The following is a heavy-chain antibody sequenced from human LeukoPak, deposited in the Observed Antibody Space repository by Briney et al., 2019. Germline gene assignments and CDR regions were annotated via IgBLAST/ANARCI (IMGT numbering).Heavy chain of an antibody. J-gene: IGHJ4*02. CDR1: GGSISSGDYY. CDR2: IYYSGST. CDR3: AREAPRIAVAGSDY. V-gene: IGHV4-30-4*08. D-gene: IGHD6-19*01. Sequence: SETLSLTCTVSGGSISSGDYYWSWIRQPPGKGLEWIGYIYYSGSTYYNPSRKSRVTRSVDTSKNQSSLKLSSVTAADTAVYYCAREAPRIAVAGSDYWGQGTLVTVSS.